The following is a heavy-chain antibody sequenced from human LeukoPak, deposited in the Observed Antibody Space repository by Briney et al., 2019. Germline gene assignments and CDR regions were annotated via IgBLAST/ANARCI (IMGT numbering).Heavy chain of an antibody. D-gene: IGHD2-15*01. CDR2: ISYDGSNK. V-gene: IGHV3-30*18. CDR1: GFTFSSYG. J-gene: IGHJ3*02. Sequence: GGSLGLSCAASGFTFSSYGMHWVRQAPGKGLEWVAVISYDGSNKYYADSVKGRFTISRDNSKNTLYLQMNSLRAEDTAVYYCAKRYCSGGSCSSLGAFDIWGQGTMVTVSS. CDR3: AKRYCSGGSCSSLGAFDI.